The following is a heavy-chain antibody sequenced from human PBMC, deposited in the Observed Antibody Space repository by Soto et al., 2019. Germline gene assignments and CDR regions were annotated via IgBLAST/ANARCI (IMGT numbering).Heavy chain of an antibody. CDR3: ARGDSTDCSNGVCSFFYNHGMDV. D-gene: IGHD2-8*01. V-gene: IGHV1-2*04. CDR1: GYSFTDYH. Sequence: ASVKVSCKASGYSFTDYHIHWVRQAPGQGLEWLGRINPKSGGTSTAQKFQGWVTMTTDTSISTASMELTRLTSDDTDIYYCARGDSTDCSNGVCSFFYNHGMDVWGQGTTVTVSS. CDR2: INPKSGGT. J-gene: IGHJ6*02.